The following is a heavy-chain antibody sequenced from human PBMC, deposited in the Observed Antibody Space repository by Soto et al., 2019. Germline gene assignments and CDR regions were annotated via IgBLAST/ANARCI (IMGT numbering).Heavy chain of an antibody. D-gene: IGHD2-2*01. J-gene: IGHJ4*02. CDR2: ISSAGDTS. Sequence: EVQLVESGGGLAQPGGSVRLSCAPSGFTFSSYEMNWVRQAPGKTLEGVSYISSAGDTSYYADSVKSRFTISRDNAKNSLYLQMNSLRVEDTAVYYCARVYCSTTTCHVQAFDSWGQGTLVTVSS. CDR3: ARVYCSTTTCHVQAFDS. V-gene: IGHV3-48*03. CDR1: GFTFSSYE.